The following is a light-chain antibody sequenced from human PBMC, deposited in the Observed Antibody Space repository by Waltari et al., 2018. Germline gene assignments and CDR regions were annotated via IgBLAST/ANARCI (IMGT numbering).Light chain of an antibody. CDR1: HSVNLY. CDR3: QQRRNWPLT. CDR2: DAS. J-gene: IGKJ4*01. Sequence: SCRASHSVNLYLAWYQQRPGQAPRLLIYDASNRATDIPARFSGSGSETDFTLTISSLQPEDSAVYYCQQRRNWPLTFGGGTKVEIK. V-gene: IGKV3-11*01.